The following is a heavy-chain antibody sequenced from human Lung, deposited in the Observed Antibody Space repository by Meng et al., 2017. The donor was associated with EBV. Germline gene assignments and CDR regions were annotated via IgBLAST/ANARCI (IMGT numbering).Heavy chain of an antibody. V-gene: IGHV4-4*02. D-gene: IGHD2-2*01. CDR2: ISHSGST. CDR1: GSPISRSDL. Sequence: VAGPELVAPSGTLLLSCASSGSPISRSDLWSSVRQPPGKGLEWIGEISHSGSTNYNPSLKSRVTISVDTSKNQFSLSLNSVTAADTAVYYCARGGTSSAPFDYWGQETLVTVSS. J-gene: IGHJ4*02. CDR3: ARGGTSSAPFDY.